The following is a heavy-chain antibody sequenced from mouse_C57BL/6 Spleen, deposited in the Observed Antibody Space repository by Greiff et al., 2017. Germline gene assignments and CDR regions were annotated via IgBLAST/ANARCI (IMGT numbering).Heavy chain of an antibody. Sequence: EVQLLESGGGLVQPGGSLRISCAASGFPFTDYYMSWVRQPPGKALEWLGFIRNKANGYTTEYSASVKGRCTISRDTSQRILYLQMNALRAEDRVTYYWASTSYGSSLYDAMDYWGQGTSVTVSS. V-gene: IGHV7-3*01. J-gene: IGHJ4*01. D-gene: IGHD1-1*01. CDR1: GFPFTDYY. CDR2: IRNKANGYTT. CDR3: ASTSYGSSLYDAMDY.